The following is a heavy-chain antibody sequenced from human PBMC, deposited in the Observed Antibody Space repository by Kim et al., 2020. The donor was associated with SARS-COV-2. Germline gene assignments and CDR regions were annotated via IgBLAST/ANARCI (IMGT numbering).Heavy chain of an antibody. Sequence: GGSLRLSCAASGFTFSSYAMHWVRQAPGKGLEWVAVISYDGSNKYYADSVKGRFTISRDNSKNTLYLQMNSLRAEDTAVYYCARYGDYEYFQHWGQGTL. CDR1: GFTFSSYA. V-gene: IGHV3-30-3*01. J-gene: IGHJ1*01. CDR2: ISYDGSNK. CDR3: ARYGDYEYFQH. D-gene: IGHD4-17*01.